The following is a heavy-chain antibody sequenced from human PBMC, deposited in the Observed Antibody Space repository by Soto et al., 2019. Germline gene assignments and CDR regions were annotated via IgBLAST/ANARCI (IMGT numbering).Heavy chain of an antibody. V-gene: IGHV1-3*01. Sequence: ASVKVSCKASGYTFTSYAMHWVRQAPGQRLEWMGWINAGNGNTKYSQKFQGRVTITRDTSASTAYMELSSLRSEDTAVYYCAGSEGIVVVVDAIGPGYWGQGTLVTVSS. CDR3: AGSEGIVVVVDAIGPGY. J-gene: IGHJ4*02. CDR1: GYTFTSYA. CDR2: INAGNGNT. D-gene: IGHD2-15*01.